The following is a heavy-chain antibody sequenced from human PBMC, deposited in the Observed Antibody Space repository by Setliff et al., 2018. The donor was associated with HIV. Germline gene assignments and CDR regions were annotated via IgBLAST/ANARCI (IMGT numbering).Heavy chain of an antibody. V-gene: IGHV4-34*01. CDR1: GGSFNDHY. CDR2: ISHAGTT. Sequence: PSETLSLTCAVYGGSFNDHYWTWVRQPPGKGLEWIGEISHAGTTHYNPSLNSRVTISVDTSKKQFSLKLNSVAAADTAVYYCARHFYGYYGSNGLPIQYWGQGTLVTVSS. D-gene: IGHD3-22*01. CDR3: ARHFYGYYGSNGLPIQY. J-gene: IGHJ4*02.